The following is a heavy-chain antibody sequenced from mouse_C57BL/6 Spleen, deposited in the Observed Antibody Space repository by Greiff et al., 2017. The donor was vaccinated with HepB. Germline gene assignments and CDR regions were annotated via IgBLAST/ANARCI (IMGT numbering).Heavy chain of an antibody. Sequence: QVQLQQPGAELVKPGASVKLSCKASGYTFTSYWMHWVKQRPGRGLEWIGRIDPNSGGTKYNEKFKSKATLTVDKPSSTAYMQLSSLTSEDSAVYYCARDTTVVAKDWYFDVWGTGTTVTVSS. V-gene: IGHV1-72*01. CDR3: ARDTTVVAKDWYFDV. D-gene: IGHD1-1*01. CDR1: GYTFTSYW. CDR2: IDPNSGGT. J-gene: IGHJ1*03.